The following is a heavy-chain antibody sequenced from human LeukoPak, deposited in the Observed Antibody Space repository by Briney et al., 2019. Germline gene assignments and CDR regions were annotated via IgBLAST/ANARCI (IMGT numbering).Heavy chain of an antibody. CDR2: IFYSGST. J-gene: IGHJ4*02. V-gene: IGHV4-59*01. D-gene: IGHD6-13*01. Sequence: SETLSLTCTVSGGSISSYYWSWIRQPPGKGLEWIGYIFYSGSTNYNPSLKSRVTISVDTSKNQFSLKLSSVTAADTAVYYCATVAAAATNWGQGTLVSLSS. CDR1: GGSISSYY. CDR3: ATVAAAATN.